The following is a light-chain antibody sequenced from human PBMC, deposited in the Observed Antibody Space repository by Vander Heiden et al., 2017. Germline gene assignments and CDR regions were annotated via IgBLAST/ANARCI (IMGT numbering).Light chain of an antibody. CDR2: WAS. CDR3: QQEDSTPLT. V-gene: IGKV4-1*01. CDR1: QSVLYSSNNKNY. Sequence: IVMTQSPDSLAVSLGERATINCKSSQSVLYSSNNKNYLAWYQQNPGQPPKLLIYWASTREPGVPDRFSGRGSGTDFTLTISILQAEDVAVYYFQQEDSTPLTFGGGTKVEIK. J-gene: IGKJ4*01.